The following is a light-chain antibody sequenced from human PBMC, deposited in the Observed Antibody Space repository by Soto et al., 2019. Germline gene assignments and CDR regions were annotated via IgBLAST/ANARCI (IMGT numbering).Light chain of an antibody. CDR3: QQYYSCLT. J-gene: IGKJ3*01. Sequence: DIVMTQSPASLAVSLGERATINCKSSQKILYSSNNKNYLDCYQQRPGQPPKLIIYWASTRESGVPDRFSGSASATDFPLTINTMHHEDVAIYYRQQYYSCLTFGYGTKVDLK. V-gene: IGKV4-1*01. CDR1: QKILYSSNNKNY. CDR2: WAS.